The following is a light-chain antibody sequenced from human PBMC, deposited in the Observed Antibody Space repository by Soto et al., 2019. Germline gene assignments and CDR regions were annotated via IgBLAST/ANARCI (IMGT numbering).Light chain of an antibody. Sequence: IELTPSPATLCVSPLECPPLSSRAGQGVTTNFAWYQQKSGQSPRLLIYDVSIRATGVPARFSGTGSETDFTLTISGLQSEDSAVYFCQQYNNWPFSFGQGTRLEIK. J-gene: IGKJ5*01. CDR2: DVS. V-gene: IGKV3-15*01. CDR3: QQYNNWPFS. CDR1: QGVTTN.